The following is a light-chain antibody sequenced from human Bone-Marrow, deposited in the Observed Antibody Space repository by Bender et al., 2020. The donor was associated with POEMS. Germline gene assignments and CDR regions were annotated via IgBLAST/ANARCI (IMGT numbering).Light chain of an antibody. V-gene: IGLV1-50*01. CDR1: SSNIGAGFD. CDR3: VAWDDTLNGWV. CDR2: GHT. J-gene: IGLJ2*01. Sequence: QSVLTQPPSVSGAPGQTVTISCTGSSSNIGAGFDVHWYQQHPGTAPKLLIYGHTNRPSGIPERFSGSMSGTSASLAISGLHSEDEADYYCVAWDDTLNGWVFGGGTKLTVL.